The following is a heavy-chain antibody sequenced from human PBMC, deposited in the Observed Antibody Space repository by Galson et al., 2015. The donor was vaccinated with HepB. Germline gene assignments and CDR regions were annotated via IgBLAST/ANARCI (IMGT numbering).Heavy chain of an antibody. D-gene: IGHD1-26*01. V-gene: IGHV5-51*01. CDR2: IYPGDSDT. J-gene: IGHJ4*02. CDR3: ATHSGGFWSGLDY. CDR1: GYTFTDYW. Sequence: QSGAEVKKPGESLKISCKASGYTFTDYWVAWVRQMPGKGLEWMGIIYPGDSDTRYSPSFQGQVTISVDKSVSTAYLQCTSLKASDTAIYYCATHSGGFWSGLDYWGQGTLVTVSS.